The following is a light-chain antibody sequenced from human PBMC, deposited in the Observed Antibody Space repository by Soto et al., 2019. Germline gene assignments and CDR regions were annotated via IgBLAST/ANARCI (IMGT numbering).Light chain of an antibody. V-gene: IGKV3-20*01. CDR1: QTVNTNY. J-gene: IGKJ5*01. Sequence: EIVLTQSPATLSLSPGERAILSCRASQTVNTNYLAWCQQKPGQAPRLXIYGASRRETGIPDRFSGSAAGTECTRTISRLEPEDVEVYFCQQYSDLTMTFGQGTRLEIK. CDR3: QQYSDLTMT. CDR2: GAS.